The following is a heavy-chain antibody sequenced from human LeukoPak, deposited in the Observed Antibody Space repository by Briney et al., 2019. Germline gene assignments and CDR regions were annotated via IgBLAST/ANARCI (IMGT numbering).Heavy chain of an antibody. CDR1: VGTFSSYA. Sequence: GSSVKVSCKASVGTFSSYAISWVRQAPGQGLEWVGGIIPIFGTANYAQKFQGRVTITADESTRTAYMELSSLRSEDTAVYYCASRVVLGWFDPWGQGTLVTVSS. CDR3: ASRVVLGWFDP. D-gene: IGHD2-8*02. CDR2: IIPIFGTA. V-gene: IGHV1-69*01. J-gene: IGHJ5*02.